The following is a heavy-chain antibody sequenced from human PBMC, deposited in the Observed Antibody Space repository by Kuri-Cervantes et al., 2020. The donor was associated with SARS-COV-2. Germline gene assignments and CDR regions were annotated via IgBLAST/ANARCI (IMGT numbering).Heavy chain of an antibody. CDR3: ARTLARYYMDV. CDR1: GGSFSGYY. V-gene: IGHV4-59*10. CDR2: IYTSGST. D-gene: IGHD6-6*01. Sequence: SETLSLTCAVYGGSFSGYYWSWIRQPPGKGPEWIGRIYTSGSTNYNPSLKSRVTMSVDTSKNQFSLKLSSVTAADTAVYYCARTLARYYMDVWGKGTTVTVSS. J-gene: IGHJ6*03.